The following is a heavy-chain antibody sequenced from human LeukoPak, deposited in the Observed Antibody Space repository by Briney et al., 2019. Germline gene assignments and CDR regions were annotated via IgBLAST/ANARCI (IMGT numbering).Heavy chain of an antibody. Sequence: GGSLRLSCAVSGFTFSGFWMSWSRQAPGKGLEWVASINSDGSEGYYADVVKGRFTISRDNAKNSPYLQINSLRAEDTAVYYCARSSYSSSSSVWGQGTMVTVSS. D-gene: IGHD6-6*01. CDR3: ARSSYSSSSSV. CDR1: GFTFSGFW. J-gene: IGHJ3*01. CDR2: INSDGSEG. V-gene: IGHV3-7*03.